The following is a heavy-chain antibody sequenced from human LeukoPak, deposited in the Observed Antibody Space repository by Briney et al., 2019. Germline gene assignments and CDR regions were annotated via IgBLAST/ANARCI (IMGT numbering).Heavy chain of an antibody. CDR2: ISSSSSYI. D-gene: IGHD3-22*01. CDR3: AAPNTYYYDSSGY. J-gene: IGHJ4*02. Sequence: GGSLRFSCAASGFTFSSYSMNWVRQAPGKGLEWVSSISSSSSYIYYADSVKGRFTISRDNAKNSLYLQMNSLRAEDTAVYYCAAPNTYYYDSSGYWGQGTLVTVSS. V-gene: IGHV3-21*01. CDR1: GFTFSSYS.